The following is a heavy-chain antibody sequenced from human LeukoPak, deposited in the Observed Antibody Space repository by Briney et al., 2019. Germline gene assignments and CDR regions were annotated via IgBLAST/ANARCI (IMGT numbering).Heavy chain of an antibody. CDR1: GFTFSNYA. J-gene: IGHJ4*02. CDR2: VSGSGGVT. D-gene: IGHD6-13*01. V-gene: IGHV3-23*01. CDR3: ARDRYSSSWGPFDY. Sequence: GGSLRLSCAASGFTFSNYAMSWVRQAPGKGLEWVSGVSGSGGVTYHAESVKGRFTISRDNSKNTLYLQMNSLRAEDTAVYYCARDRYSSSWGPFDYWGQGTLVTVSS.